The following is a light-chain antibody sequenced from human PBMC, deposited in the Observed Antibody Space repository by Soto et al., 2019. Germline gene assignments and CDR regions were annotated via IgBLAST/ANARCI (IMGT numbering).Light chain of an antibody. Sequence: EVVLTHSPGTLPLSPGERASLSSSASQSVTKSYLAWYQQKPGQAPRLLIYAASSRATGIPDRFSGSESGTDFTLTIDRLEPEDFAVYFCQQYGSSPPTFGQGTKVDIK. J-gene: IGKJ1*01. CDR1: QSVTKSY. CDR3: QQYGSSPPT. V-gene: IGKV3-20*01. CDR2: AAS.